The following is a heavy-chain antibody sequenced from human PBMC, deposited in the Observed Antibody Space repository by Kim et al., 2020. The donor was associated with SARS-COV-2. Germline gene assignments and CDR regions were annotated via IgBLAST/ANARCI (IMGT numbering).Heavy chain of an antibody. D-gene: IGHD3-10*01. CDR3: ARDYGSGRPTSSYYGMDV. V-gene: IGHV3-74*01. J-gene: IGHJ6*02. CDR1: GFTFSSYW. CDR2: INSDGSST. Sequence: GGSLRLSCAASGFTFSSYWMHWVRQAPGKGLVWVSRINSDGSSTSYADSVKGRFTISRDNAKNTLYLQMNSLRAEDTAVYYCARDYGSGRPTSSYYGMDVWGQGTTVTVSS.